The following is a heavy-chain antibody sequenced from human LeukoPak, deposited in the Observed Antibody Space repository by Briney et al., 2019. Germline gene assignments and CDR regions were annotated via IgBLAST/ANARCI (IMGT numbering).Heavy chain of an antibody. CDR1: GFTFSSYS. D-gene: IGHD3-22*01. J-gene: IGHJ4*02. CDR3: ARGLSYYYDSSGRIFDY. CDR2: ISSSSSYI. Sequence: GGSLRLSCAASGFTFSSYSMNWVRQAPGKGLEWVSSISSSSSYIHYADSVKGRFTISRDNAKNSLYLQMNSLRAEDTAVYYCARGLSYYYDSSGRIFDYWGQGTLVTVSS. V-gene: IGHV3-21*01.